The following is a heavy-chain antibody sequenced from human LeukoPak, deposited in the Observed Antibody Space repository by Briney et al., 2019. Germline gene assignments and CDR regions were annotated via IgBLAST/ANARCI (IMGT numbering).Heavy chain of an antibody. Sequence: PGGSLRVSCAASGFTFSTYAMSGVRQAPGKGLEWVSAISGSGGSTYYADSVKGRFTISRDNSKNTLYLQMNSLRAEDTAVYYCAKERRSSGYYDYWGQGTLVTVSS. J-gene: IGHJ4*02. CDR1: GFTFSTYA. D-gene: IGHD3-22*01. CDR3: AKERRSSGYYDY. CDR2: ISGSGGST. V-gene: IGHV3-23*01.